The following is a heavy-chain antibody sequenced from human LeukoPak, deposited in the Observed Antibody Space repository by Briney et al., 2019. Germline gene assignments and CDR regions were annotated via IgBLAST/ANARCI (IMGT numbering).Heavy chain of an antibody. J-gene: IGHJ6*03. CDR2: IYPTDSST. D-gene: IGHD4-17*01. CDR1: GYSFTSYW. Sequence: GASLKISCKGSGYSFTSYWIGWVRQMPGKGLKWTGIIYPTDSSTRYSPSFQGQATISSDKSISTAYLQWSSLKASDTAMYYCARHEYGDSFGVYYMDVWGKGTTVTVSS. CDR3: ARHEYGDSFGVYYMDV. V-gene: IGHV5-51*01.